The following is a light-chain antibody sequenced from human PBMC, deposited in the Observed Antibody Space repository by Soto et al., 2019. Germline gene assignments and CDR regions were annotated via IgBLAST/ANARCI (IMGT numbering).Light chain of an antibody. CDR2: RAS. CDR1: QSISIW. V-gene: IGKV1-5*03. J-gene: IGKJ1*01. CDR3: QQYNTFPWT. Sequence: DIQMTQSPSTLSASVGDRVTMTCRASQSISIWLAWYQQRPGRAPKLLIYRASILEDGVPSTFSGSASGTEFTLTISSLQPDDFATYYCQQYNTFPWTFGQGTKVEIK.